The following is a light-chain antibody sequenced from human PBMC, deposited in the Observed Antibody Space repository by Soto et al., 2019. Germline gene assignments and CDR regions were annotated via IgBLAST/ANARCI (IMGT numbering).Light chain of an antibody. CDR2: LEGSGSF. Sequence: AVVTQSSSASASLGSSVKLTCTLSSGHSSYRIAWHQQQPGKAPRYLMKLEGSGSFIKGSGVPDRFSGSSSGADRYLTISNLQSEDEAHYYCETWDSSTYVVFGGGTKLTVL. CDR3: ETWDSSTYVV. V-gene: IGLV4-60*03. J-gene: IGLJ2*01. CDR1: SGHSSYR.